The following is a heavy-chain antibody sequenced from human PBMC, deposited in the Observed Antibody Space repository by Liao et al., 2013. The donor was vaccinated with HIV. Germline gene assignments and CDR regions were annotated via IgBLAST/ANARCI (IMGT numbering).Heavy chain of an antibody. CDR1: GDSIMRSSYY. J-gene: IGHJ4*02. Sequence: QLQLQESGPGLVKTSETLSLTCSVAGDSIMRSSYYWGWIRQPPGKGLEWIGSIYYSGSTYNNPSLKSRVTISVDTSKNQFSLKLSSVTAADTAVYYCARAPGLVCSSTSCYTTPFDYWGQGTLVTVSS. CDR3: ARAPGLVCSSTSCYTTPFDY. CDR2: IYYSGST. D-gene: IGHD2-2*02. V-gene: IGHV4-39*07.